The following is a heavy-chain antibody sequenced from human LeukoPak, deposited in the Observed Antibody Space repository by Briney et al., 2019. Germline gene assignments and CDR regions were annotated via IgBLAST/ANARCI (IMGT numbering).Heavy chain of an antibody. CDR3: ARARVASFFDY. V-gene: IGHV4-59*01. J-gene: IGHJ4*02. D-gene: IGHD2-2*01. Sequence: SETLSLTCTVSGGSISSYYWSWIRQPPGKGLEWIGYIYYGGSTNYNPSLKSRVTISVDTSKNQFSLKLSSVTAADTAVYYCARARVASFFDYWGQGTLVTVSS. CDR2: IYYGGST. CDR1: GGSISSYY.